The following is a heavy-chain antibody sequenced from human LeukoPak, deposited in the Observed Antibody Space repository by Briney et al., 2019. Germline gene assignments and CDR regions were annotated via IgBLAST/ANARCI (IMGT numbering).Heavy chain of an antibody. D-gene: IGHD6-13*01. CDR1: GGSISTYF. CDR3: VRDRAAAGGWLDP. Sequence: PSETLSLTCTVSGGSISTYFWNWIRQPPGKGLEWIGYVYYNGNTNYNPSLKSRLTISVDTSKNQFSLKLRSVTAADTAVYYCVRDRAAAGGWLDPWGQGALVTVSS. J-gene: IGHJ5*02. V-gene: IGHV4-59*01. CDR2: VYYNGNT.